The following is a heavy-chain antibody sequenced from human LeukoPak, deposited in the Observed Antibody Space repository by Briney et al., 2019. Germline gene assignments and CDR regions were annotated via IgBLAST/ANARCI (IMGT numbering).Heavy chain of an antibody. Sequence: SSETLSLTCTVSGGSISSGDYYWSWIRQPPGKGLEWIGYIYYSGSTYYNPSLKSRVTISVDTSKNRFSLKLSSVTAADTAVYYCARHWDDSSGYFDYWGQGTLVTVSS. J-gene: IGHJ4*02. CDR1: GGSISSGDYY. D-gene: IGHD3-22*01. V-gene: IGHV4-30-4*08. CDR3: ARHWDDSSGYFDY. CDR2: IYYSGST.